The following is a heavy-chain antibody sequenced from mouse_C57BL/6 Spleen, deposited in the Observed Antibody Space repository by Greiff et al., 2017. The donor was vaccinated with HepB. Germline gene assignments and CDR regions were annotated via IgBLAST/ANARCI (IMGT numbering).Heavy chain of an antibody. D-gene: IGHD4-1*01. V-gene: IGHV1-54*01. CDR2: INPGSGGT. J-gene: IGHJ1*03. CDR1: GYAFTNYL. Sequence: VQLQQSGAELVRPGTSVKVSCKASGYAFTNYLIEWVKQRPGQGLEWIGVINPGSGGTNYNEKFKGKATLTADKSSSTAYMQLSSLTSEDSAVYFCARWGLGRDWYFDVWGTGTTVTVSS. CDR3: ARWGLGRDWYFDV.